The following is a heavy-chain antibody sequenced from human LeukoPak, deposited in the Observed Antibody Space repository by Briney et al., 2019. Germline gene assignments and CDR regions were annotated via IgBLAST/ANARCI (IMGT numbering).Heavy chain of an antibody. Sequence: GGSLGLSCAASGFTFSSYGMHWVRPAPGKGLEWVAVISYDGSNKYYADSVKGRFTISRDNSKNTLYLQMNSLRAEDTAVYYCAKGRRRVVVAAKDYYYYGMDVWGKGTTVTVSS. CDR2: ISYDGSNK. J-gene: IGHJ6*04. D-gene: IGHD2-15*01. CDR3: AKGRRRVVVAAKDYYYYGMDV. CDR1: GFTFSSYG. V-gene: IGHV3-30*18.